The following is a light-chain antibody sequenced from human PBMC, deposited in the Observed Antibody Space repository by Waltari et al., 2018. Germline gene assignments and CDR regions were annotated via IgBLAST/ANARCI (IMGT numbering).Light chain of an antibody. V-gene: IGLV2-14*03. CDR3: SSYTSSSTVV. CDR1: SSDVGGYNY. Sequence: QSALTQPASVSGSPGQSITISCTGTSSDVGGYNYVSWYQQHPGKAPKLMIYDVSNRPSGVSNRFSGSNSDNTASLTISGLQAEDEADYYCSSYTSSSTVVFGGGTKLTVL. CDR2: DVS. J-gene: IGLJ2*01.